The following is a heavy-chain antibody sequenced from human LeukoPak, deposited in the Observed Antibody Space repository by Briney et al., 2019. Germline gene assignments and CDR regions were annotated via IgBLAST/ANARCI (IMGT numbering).Heavy chain of an antibody. D-gene: IGHD3-22*01. Sequence: SQTLSLTCAVSGGSISSGGYSWSWIRQPPGKGLEWIGSSDYSGSTYYNPSLKSRVTISVDTSKNQFSLKLSSVTAADTAVYYCARQYYDSSGYYYEVDYWGQGTLVTVSS. CDR2: SDYSGST. V-gene: IGHV4-30-2*03. CDR3: ARQYYDSSGYYYEVDY. J-gene: IGHJ4*02. CDR1: GGSISSGGYS.